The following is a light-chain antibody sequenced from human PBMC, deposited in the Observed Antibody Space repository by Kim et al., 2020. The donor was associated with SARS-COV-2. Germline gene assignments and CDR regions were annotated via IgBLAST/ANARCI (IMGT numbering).Light chain of an antibody. CDR1: EDVSSE. J-gene: IGKJ2*03. CDR2: GAS. CDR3: QQYTNWPPYS. V-gene: IGKV3-15*01. Sequence: VSPGERVTLSCRASEDVSSELAWYQQKPGQAPRLLIFGASSRATGIPVRFSGSGSGTEFTLSISSLQSEDFAVYYCQQYTNWPPYSFGQGTKLEIK.